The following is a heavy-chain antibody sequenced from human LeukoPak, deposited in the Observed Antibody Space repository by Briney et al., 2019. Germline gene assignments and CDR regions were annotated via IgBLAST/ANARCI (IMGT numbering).Heavy chain of an antibody. J-gene: IGHJ4*02. D-gene: IGHD4-23*01. V-gene: IGHV1-18*01. CDR3: AREGGWGINDYGGRIDY. CDR2: ISTYNGNT. Sequence: ASVKVSCKASGYTFTNFGIGWVRQAPGQGLEWMGWISTYNGNTNYAQILQGRVTMTADTSTSTAYMEPRSLRSDDSAVYYCAREGGWGINDYGGRIDYWGQGTLVTVSS. CDR1: GYTFTNFG.